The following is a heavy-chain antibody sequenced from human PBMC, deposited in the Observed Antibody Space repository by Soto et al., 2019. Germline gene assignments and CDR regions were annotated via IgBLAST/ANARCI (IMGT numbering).Heavy chain of an antibody. D-gene: IGHD3-16*01. Sequence: KPSETLSLTCTVSGGSISSGGYYWSWIRQHPGKGLEWIGYIYYSGSTYYNPSLKSRVTISVDTSKNQFSLKLSSVTAADTAVYYCAVIGGGLRLGEQTWGQGTLVTVSS. CDR3: AVIGGGLRLGEQT. CDR1: GGSISSGGYY. V-gene: IGHV4-31*03. J-gene: IGHJ5*02. CDR2: IYYSGST.